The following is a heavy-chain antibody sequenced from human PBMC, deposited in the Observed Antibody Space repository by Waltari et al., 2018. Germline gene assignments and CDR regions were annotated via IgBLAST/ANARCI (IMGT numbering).Heavy chain of an antibody. CDR3: AREAPRTVSYGGIVDY. CDR2: IYHSGST. D-gene: IGHD2-21*01. J-gene: IGHJ4*02. CDR1: GYSISSGYY. Sequence: QVQLQESGPGLVKPSETLSLTCAVSGYSISSGYYWGWIRQPPGKGLEWIGSIYHSGSTYYNPSLKSRVTISVDTAKNQFSLKLSSVTAADTAVYYCAREAPRTVSYGGIVDYWGQGTLVTVSS. V-gene: IGHV4-38-2*02.